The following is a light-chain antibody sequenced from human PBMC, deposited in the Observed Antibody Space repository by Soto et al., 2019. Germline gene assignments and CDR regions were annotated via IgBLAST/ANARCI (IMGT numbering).Light chain of an antibody. V-gene: IGKV1-27*01. Sequence: DIQMTQAPSSLSASVVDRVTITCRAIQGISNYLAWYQQKPGKVPKLLIYAASTVQSGVQSRFSGSGYVTDFTLTISSLQPEAVETYYGQRYNSAPRTFGQGTKVEI. CDR2: AAS. J-gene: IGKJ1*01. CDR3: QRYNSAPRT. CDR1: QGISNY.